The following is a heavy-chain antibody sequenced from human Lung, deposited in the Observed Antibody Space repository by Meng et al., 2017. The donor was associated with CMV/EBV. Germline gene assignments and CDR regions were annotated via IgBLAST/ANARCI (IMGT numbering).Heavy chain of an antibody. CDR2: ISSSSSYI. CDR1: GFDFSTYS. CDR3: ARDRQNSNYGSTDY. V-gene: IGHV3-21*06. Sequence: SXLGSGFDFSTYSMNWFRQAPGKGPEWVSSISSSSSYIYYADSVKGRFTVSRNNANDSLYLQMNSLRAEDTGVYYCARDRQNSNYGSTDYWGQGXLVTVSS. D-gene: IGHD4-11*01. J-gene: IGHJ4*02.